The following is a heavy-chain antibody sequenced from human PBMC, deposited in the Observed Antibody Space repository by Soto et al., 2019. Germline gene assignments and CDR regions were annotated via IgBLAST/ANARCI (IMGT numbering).Heavy chain of an antibody. CDR2: ISGNGGST. CDR3: VKGVPIVVVPAATQFDY. Sequence: EVQLLESGGGLVQPGGSLRLSCAASGFTFSSYAMSWVRQAPGKGLEWVSAISGNGGSTYYADSVKGRFTISRDNSKNTLYLQMSSLRAEDTAVYYCVKGVPIVVVPAATQFDYWGQGTLVTVSS. CDR1: GFTFSSYA. J-gene: IGHJ4*02. V-gene: IGHV3-23*01. D-gene: IGHD2-2*01.